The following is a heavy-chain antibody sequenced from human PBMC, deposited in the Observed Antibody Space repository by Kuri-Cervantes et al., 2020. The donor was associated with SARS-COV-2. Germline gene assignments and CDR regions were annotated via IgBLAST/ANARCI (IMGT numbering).Heavy chain of an antibody. CDR2: INPSGGST. CDR3: ARIAPSERDYYGSGSFDY. Sequence: ASVKVSCKASGYTFTSYYMHWVRQAPGQGLEWMGIINPSGGSTSYAQKFQGRVTMTRDTSTSTVYMELSSLRSEDTAVYYCARIAPSERDYYGSGSFDYWDQGTLVTVSS. J-gene: IGHJ4*02. D-gene: IGHD3-10*01. CDR1: GYTFTSYY. V-gene: IGHV1-46*01.